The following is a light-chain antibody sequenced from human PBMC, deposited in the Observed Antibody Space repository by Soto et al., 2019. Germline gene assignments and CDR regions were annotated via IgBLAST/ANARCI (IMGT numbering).Light chain of an antibody. Sequence: DIQLTQSPSSLSASVGDRVSITCRASQTIDVYLNWYLQKPGRAPQLLISAASKLQGGVPSRFSGRGSWTDFPLIISSLQPNDSGTYFFQQSYMTPRTFGQGTKVDIK. V-gene: IGKV1-39*01. CDR3: QQSYMTPRT. CDR2: AAS. CDR1: QTIDVY. J-gene: IGKJ1*01.